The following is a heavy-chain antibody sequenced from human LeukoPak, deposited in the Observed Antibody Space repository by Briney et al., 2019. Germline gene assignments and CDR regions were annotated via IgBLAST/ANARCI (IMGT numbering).Heavy chain of an antibody. CDR3: VKGERGYDILTGYYTLDY. CDR2: ISSNGGST. D-gene: IGHD3-9*01. V-gene: IGHV3-64D*06. Sequence: GGSLRLSCAASGFTFSSYAMHWVRQAPGKGLEYVSAISSNGGSTYYADSVKGRFTISRDNSKNTLYLQMSSLRAEDTAVYYCVKGERGYDILTGYYTLDYWGQGTLVTVSS. J-gene: IGHJ4*02. CDR1: GFTFSSYA.